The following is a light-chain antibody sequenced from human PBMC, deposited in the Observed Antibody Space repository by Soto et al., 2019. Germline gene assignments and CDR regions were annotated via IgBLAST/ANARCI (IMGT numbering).Light chain of an antibody. Sequence: QSVLTQPPSASGTPGQRVTISCSGSSSNIGSNTVNWYQQLPGTAPKLLIYSDNQRPSGVPDRFSGSKSGTSASLAISGLQAEDEADEYCAAWDDSLNGVVFGGGTKLTV. J-gene: IGLJ2*01. CDR3: AAWDDSLNGVV. V-gene: IGLV1-44*01. CDR2: SDN. CDR1: SSNIGSNT.